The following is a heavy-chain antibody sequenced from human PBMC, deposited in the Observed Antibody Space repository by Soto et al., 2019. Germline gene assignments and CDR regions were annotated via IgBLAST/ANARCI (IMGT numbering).Heavy chain of an antibody. CDR3: GRDFGSGHAVV. V-gene: IGHV5-10-1*03. J-gene: IGHJ1*01. Sequence: DVQLVQSGGEVKEPGESLRISCRTSNEIFNKYWIAWVRQMPGRGLEWVGRIDPSDSYTTYNPSLKGHVILSVDKSRNTAYVQWTSLRASDTAMYFCGRDFGSGHAVVWGQGTLVTVSS. CDR2: IDPSDSYT. D-gene: IGHD1-26*01. CDR1: NEIFNKYW.